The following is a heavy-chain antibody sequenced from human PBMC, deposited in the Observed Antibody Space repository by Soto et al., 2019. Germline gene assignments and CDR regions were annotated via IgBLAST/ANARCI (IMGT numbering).Heavy chain of an antibody. CDR3: ARDPLYSSWAPRADY. Sequence: ASVKVSCKASGYTFTSYAMHWVRQAPGQRLEWMGWINAGNGNTKYSQKFQGRVTITRDTSASTAYMELSSLRSEDTAVYYCARDPLYSSWAPRADYWGQGTLVTVSS. V-gene: IGHV1-3*01. CDR2: INAGNGNT. J-gene: IGHJ4*02. D-gene: IGHD6-13*01. CDR1: GYTFTSYA.